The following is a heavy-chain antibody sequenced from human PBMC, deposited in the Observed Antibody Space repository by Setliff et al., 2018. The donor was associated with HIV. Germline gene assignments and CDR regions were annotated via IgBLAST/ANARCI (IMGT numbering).Heavy chain of an antibody. J-gene: IGHJ4*02. CDR3: VGLLSPDYDLDY. CDR2: INTDTGTP. CDR1: GYNFIAYA. D-gene: IGHD3-3*01. Sequence: ASVKVSCKTSGYNFIAYAINWVRQAPGQGFEWMGWINTDTGTPTYVQGFTGRFVFSLDTSVSTAYLQISSLKAADTAMYYCVGLLSPDYDLDYWGQGTLVTVSS. V-gene: IGHV7-4-1*02.